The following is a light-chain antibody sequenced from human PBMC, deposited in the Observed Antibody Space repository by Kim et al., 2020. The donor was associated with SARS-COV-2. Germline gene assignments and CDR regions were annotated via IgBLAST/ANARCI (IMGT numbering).Light chain of an antibody. Sequence: VSPGQTAPITCSGDKLEDKYVCWYQQKAGQSPVLLIYQDTKWPSGIPERFSGSSSGNTATLSISGTQAMDEADYYCQTWDSGSVIFGGGTQLTVL. CDR2: QDT. J-gene: IGLJ2*01. CDR1: KLEDKY. CDR3: QTWDSGSVI. V-gene: IGLV3-1*01.